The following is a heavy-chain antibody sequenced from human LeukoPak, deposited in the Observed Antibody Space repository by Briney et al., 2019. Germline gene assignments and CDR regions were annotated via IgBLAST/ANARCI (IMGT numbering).Heavy chain of an antibody. CDR3: ARVDTVMAYYFDL. D-gene: IGHD5-18*01. CDR2: IYSGGTT. CDR1: GFTVSTNC. J-gene: IGHJ4*02. Sequence: TGGSLRLSCAASGFTVSTNCMTWVRQAPGKGLEWVSTIYSGGTTYYADSVMGRFTISRHKSRNTLYLQMNSLRAEDTAVYYCARVDTVMAYYFDLWGQGTLVTVSS. V-gene: IGHV3-53*04.